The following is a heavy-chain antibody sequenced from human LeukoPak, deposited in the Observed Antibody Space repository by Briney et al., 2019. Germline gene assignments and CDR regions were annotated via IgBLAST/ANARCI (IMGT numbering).Heavy chain of an antibody. J-gene: IGHJ4*01. V-gene: IGHV5-51*01. CDR2: IYPGDSDT. D-gene: IGHD2-2*01. CDR3: ARSSTYSPYYFDS. Sequence: GESLKISCKGSGYSFTSYWIGWVRQMPGKDLEWMGIIYPGDSDTRYCREFQGQVTISVDESINTAHLQWSSLKASDTAMYYCARSSTYSPYYFDSWGQGTLVTVSS. CDR1: GYSFTSYW.